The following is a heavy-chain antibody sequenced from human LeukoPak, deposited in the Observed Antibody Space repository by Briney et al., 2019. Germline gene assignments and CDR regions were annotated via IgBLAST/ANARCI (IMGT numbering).Heavy chain of an antibody. V-gene: IGHV3-21*01. J-gene: IGHJ3*02. CDR1: GFTFRTYS. Sequence: WGSLRLSCAASGFTFRTYSINWIRQAPGKGLEWVSSINSDALWIYYADSVRGRFTVSRDNAKNSLYLQMNSLRAEDTAVYYCARSMDYYDSSGYLSVGHAFDIWGQGTMVTVSS. D-gene: IGHD3-22*01. CDR3: ARSMDYYDSSGYLSVGHAFDI. CDR2: INSDALWI.